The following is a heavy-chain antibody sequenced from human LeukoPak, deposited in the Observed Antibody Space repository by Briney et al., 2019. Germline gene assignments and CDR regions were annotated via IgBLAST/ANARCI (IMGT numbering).Heavy chain of an antibody. V-gene: IGHV3-21*01. D-gene: IGHD4-11*01. J-gene: IGHJ4*02. Sequence: PGGSLRLSCAASGFTFSSYSMNWVRQAPGKGLEWVSSISSSSSCIYYADSVKGRFTISRDNAKNSLFLQMNSLTAEDTAVYYCARVWQDYSNTDYRGQGTLVAVSS. CDR2: ISSSSSCI. CDR1: GFTFSSYS. CDR3: ARVWQDYSNTDY.